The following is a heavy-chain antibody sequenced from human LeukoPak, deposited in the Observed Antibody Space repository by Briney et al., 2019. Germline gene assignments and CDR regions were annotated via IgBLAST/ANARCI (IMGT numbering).Heavy chain of an antibody. Sequence: SETLSLTCAVYGGSFSGYYWSWIRQPPGKGLEWIGEINHSGSTNYNPSLKSRVTISVDTSKNQFSLKLSSVTAADTAVYYCASWNSAYYFDYWGQGNLVTVSS. CDR3: ASWNSAYYFDY. J-gene: IGHJ4*02. CDR1: GGSFSGYY. D-gene: IGHD1-7*01. CDR2: INHSGST. V-gene: IGHV4-34*01.